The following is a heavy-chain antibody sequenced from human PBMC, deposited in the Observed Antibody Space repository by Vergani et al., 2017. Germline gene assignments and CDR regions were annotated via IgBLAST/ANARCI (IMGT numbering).Heavy chain of an antibody. CDR1: GFTFSSYS. D-gene: IGHD2-2*01. Sequence: EVQLVESGGGLVKPGGSLRLSCAASGFTFSSYSMNWVRQAPGKGLEWGSSISSSSSYIYYADSVKGRFTISRDNAKNSLYLQMNSLRAEDTAVYYCARDRRVVDYYYGMDVWGQGTTVTVSS. V-gene: IGHV3-21*01. CDR2: ISSSSSYI. CDR3: ARDRRVVDYYYGMDV. J-gene: IGHJ6*02.